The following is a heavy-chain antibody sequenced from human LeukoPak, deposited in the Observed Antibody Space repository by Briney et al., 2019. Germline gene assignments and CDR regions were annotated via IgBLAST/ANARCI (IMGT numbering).Heavy chain of an antibody. V-gene: IGHV3-48*04. CDR3: AVAKRRDADG. CDR1: GFTFSGYG. Sequence: PGRSLRLSCAASGFTFSGYGMHWVRQAPGKGLEWVSYISSSGSTIYYADSVKGRFTISRDNAKNSLYLQMNSLRAEDTAVYYCAVAKRRDADGWGQGTLVTVSS. D-gene: IGHD5-24*01. J-gene: IGHJ4*02. CDR2: ISSSGSTI.